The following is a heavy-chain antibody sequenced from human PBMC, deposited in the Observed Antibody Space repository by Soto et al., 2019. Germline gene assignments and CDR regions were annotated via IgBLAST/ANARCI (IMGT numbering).Heavy chain of an antibody. CDR2: IYHSGST. CDR3: ARVLGEAAAVGNNWFDP. V-gene: IGHV4-38-2*01. CDR1: GYSISSGYC. Sequence: SETLSLTCAVSGYSISSGYCWGWIRQPPGKGLEWIGSIYHSGSTYYNPSLKSRVTISVDTSKNQFSLKLSSVTAADTAVYYCARVLGEAAAVGNNWFDPWGQGTLVTVSS. D-gene: IGHD6-13*01. J-gene: IGHJ5*02.